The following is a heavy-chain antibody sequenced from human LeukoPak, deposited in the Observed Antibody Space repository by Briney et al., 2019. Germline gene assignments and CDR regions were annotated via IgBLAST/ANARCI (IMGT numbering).Heavy chain of an antibody. Sequence: SETLSLTCTVSGGSISSSGYYWGWIRQPPGKGLEWIGSIYYSGSTYYNPSLKSRVTISVDTSKNQFSLKLSFVTAADTAVYYCARSRRRNTSWYFDYWGQGTLVTVSS. D-gene: IGHD2-2*01. CDR2: IYYSGST. J-gene: IGHJ4*02. CDR3: ARSRRRNTSWYFDY. V-gene: IGHV4-39*01. CDR1: GGSISSSGYY.